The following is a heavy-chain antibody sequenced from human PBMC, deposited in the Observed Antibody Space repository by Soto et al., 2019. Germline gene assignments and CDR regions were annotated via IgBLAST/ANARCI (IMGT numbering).Heavy chain of an antibody. D-gene: IGHD3-10*01. CDR2: ISYDGSNK. V-gene: IGHV3-30-3*01. J-gene: IGHJ5*02. Sequence: GGSLRLSCAASGFTFSSYAMHWVRQAPGKGLEWVAVISYDGSNKYYADSVKGRFTISRDNSKNTLYLQMNSLRAEDTAVYYCARDGRFGELLSINWFDPWGQGTLVTVSS. CDR1: GFTFSSYA. CDR3: ARDGRFGELLSINWFDP.